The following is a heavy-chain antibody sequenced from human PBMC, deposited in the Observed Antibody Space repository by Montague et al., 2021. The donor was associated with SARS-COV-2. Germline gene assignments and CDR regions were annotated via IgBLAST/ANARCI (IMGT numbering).Heavy chain of an antibody. D-gene: IGHD1-26*01. J-gene: IGHJ4*02. CDR2: ISKSGESP. CDR1: GFTVSTYA. Sequence: SLRLSCAASGFTVSTYALSWVRQAPGKGLEWVSSISKSGESPFYAYSVKVLFTISRDNSKNTLYLQVNSLRAEDTAVSFCANRPSGADNWGQGTLVTVSS. V-gene: IGHV3-23*01. CDR3: ANRPSGADN.